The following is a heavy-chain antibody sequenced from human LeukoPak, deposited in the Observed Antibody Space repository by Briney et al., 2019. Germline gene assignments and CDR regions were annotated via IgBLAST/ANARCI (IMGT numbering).Heavy chain of an antibody. Sequence: GGSLKLSCAASGFPFNNYWIHWVRQAPGKGLMWVSSINTDGRTTRYAASVQGRFTISRDNAKNALSLQMNSLRDDDTAVYYCARAGASGWYAAGWFDPWGQGTLVTVSS. CDR1: GFPFNNYW. CDR2: INTDGRTT. D-gene: IGHD6-19*01. V-gene: IGHV3-74*01. J-gene: IGHJ5*02. CDR3: ARAGASGWYAAGWFDP.